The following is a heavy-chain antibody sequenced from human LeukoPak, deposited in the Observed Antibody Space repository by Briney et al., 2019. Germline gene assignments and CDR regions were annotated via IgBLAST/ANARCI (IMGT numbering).Heavy chain of an antibody. CDR3: ARDLLRFLEWLPSGAFDI. V-gene: IGHV3-21*01. CDR2: ISSSSTYI. CDR1: GFTFSSYG. D-gene: IGHD3-3*01. J-gene: IGHJ3*02. Sequence: GGSLRLSCAASGFTFSSYGMNWVRQAPGKGLEWVSSISSSSTYIYYADSLKGRFTISRDNAKNSMYLQMNSLRAEDTAVYYCARDLLRFLEWLPSGAFDIWGQGTMVTVSS.